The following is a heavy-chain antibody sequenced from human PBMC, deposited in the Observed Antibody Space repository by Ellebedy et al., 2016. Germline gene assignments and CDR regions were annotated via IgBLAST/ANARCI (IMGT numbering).Heavy chain of an antibody. Sequence: GESLKISXTASHFPFNTYYMSWVRQAPGKGLEWVANINQHGSEKYYVDSVKGRFTISRDNAKNSVYLQMNSLRGEDTALYYCARGVGGTSLNWFDPWGQGTLVTVSS. D-gene: IGHD3-16*01. CDR3: ARGVGGTSLNWFDP. J-gene: IGHJ5*02. CDR2: INQHGSEK. V-gene: IGHV3-7*01. CDR1: HFPFNTYY.